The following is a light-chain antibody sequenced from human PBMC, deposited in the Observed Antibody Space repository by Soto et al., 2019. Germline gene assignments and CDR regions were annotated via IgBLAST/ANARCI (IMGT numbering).Light chain of an antibody. Sequence: QSALTQPASVSGSPGQSITISCTGTSSDVGAYIFVSWYQQQPGKAPKLMIYAVSSRPSGVSYRFSGSKSGNTAYLTISGLHAEDEADYYCSSYTTNSAYVFGTGTKLTVL. V-gene: IGLV2-14*01. J-gene: IGLJ1*01. CDR1: SSDVGAYIF. CDR2: AVS. CDR3: SSYTTNSAYV.